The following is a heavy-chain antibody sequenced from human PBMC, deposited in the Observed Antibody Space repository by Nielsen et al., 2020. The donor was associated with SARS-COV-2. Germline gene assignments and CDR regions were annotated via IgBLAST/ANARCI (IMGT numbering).Heavy chain of an antibody. CDR1: GGSFSGYY. Sequence: SETLSLTCAVYGGSFSGYYWSWIRQPPGTGLEWIGEINHSGSTNYNSSLKRRVTISVDTSKNQFSLKLSSVTAADTAVYYCAGISSALDYWGQGTLVTVSS. V-gene: IGHV4-34*01. CDR3: AGISSALDY. CDR2: INHSGST. J-gene: IGHJ4*02. D-gene: IGHD3-22*01.